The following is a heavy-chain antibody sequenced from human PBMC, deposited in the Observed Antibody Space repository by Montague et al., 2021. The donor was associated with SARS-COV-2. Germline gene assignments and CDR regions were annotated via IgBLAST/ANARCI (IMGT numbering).Heavy chain of an antibody. CDR2: VNAGGSS. CDR1: GGSTSSGNYY. V-gene: IGHV4-61*02. J-gene: IGHJ6*02. D-gene: IGHD2-15*01. Sequence: TLSLTCTVFGGSTSSGNYYWNWIRQPAGKGLEWIGRVNAGGSSNYSPSLKSRVTMSVDTSKNQFSLNLRSVTAADTAVYYCARDDTRLELLQYYYYGLDVWGQGTTVTVSS. CDR3: ARDDTRLELLQYYYYGLDV.